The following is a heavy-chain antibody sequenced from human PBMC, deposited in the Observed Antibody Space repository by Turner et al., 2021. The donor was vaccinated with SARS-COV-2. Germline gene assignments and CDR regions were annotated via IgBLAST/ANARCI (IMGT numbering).Heavy chain of an antibody. D-gene: IGHD3-9*01. J-gene: IGHJ4*02. CDR1: GGSFRGYF. V-gene: IGHV4-34*02. CDR3: ARGIEDETTGYSCVNFDS. CDR2: ISHSSRA. Sequence: QVQLQQWGAGLLTPSETLSPTSRFSGGSFRGYFWTWSRPTPEKGLGWIGDISHSSRANYNPYLSSRLTMSVDVAMNQFSLTLTSVSAADMAVYYCARGIEDETTGYSCVNFDSWAQGTPLIVSS.